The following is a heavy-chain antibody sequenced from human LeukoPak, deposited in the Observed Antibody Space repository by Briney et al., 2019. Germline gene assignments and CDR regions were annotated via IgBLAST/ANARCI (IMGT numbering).Heavy chain of an antibody. J-gene: IGHJ4*02. Sequence: GGSLRLSCAASGFTFSDYYMSWVRQAPGKGLEWVSAISGSGGSTYYADSVKGRFTISRDNSKNTLYLQMNSLRAEDTAVYYCAKDLIGRYSKGYFDYWGQGTLVTVSS. D-gene: IGHD5-18*01. CDR2: ISGSGGST. V-gene: IGHV3-23*01. CDR3: AKDLIGRYSKGYFDY. CDR1: GFTFSDYY.